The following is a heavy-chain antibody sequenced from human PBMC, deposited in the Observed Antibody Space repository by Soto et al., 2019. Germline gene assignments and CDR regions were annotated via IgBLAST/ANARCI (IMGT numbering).Heavy chain of an antibody. J-gene: IGHJ4*02. V-gene: IGHV3-48*02. D-gene: IGHD5-12*01. CDR1: GSPFRPYA. Sequence: EVQLVESGGGLIQPGGSLRLSGAASGSPFRPYALNWFRQAPGKGLEWVSYINHNSGTIYYAGSVKGRFTIPRDKAKNSLYLQMNSLRDEDTAVYYWVRDRGYTGYDLEYWGQGTLVTVSS. CDR2: INHNSGTI. CDR3: VRDRGYTGYDLEY.